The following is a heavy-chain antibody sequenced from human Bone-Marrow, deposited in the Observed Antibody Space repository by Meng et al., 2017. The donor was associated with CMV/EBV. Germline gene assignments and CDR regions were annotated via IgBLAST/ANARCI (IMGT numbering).Heavy chain of an antibody. J-gene: IGHJ6*02. CDR2: IYTSGST. CDR3: ARGHLSRGNSGYYYYGMDV. D-gene: IGHD4-23*01. Sequence: SETLSLTCTVSGGSISSYYWSWIRQPAGKGLEWIGRIYTSGSTNYNPSLKSRVTMSVDTSKNQFSLKLSSVTAADTAVYYCARGHLSRGNSGYYYYGMDVWGQGTTVTVSS. CDR1: GGSISSYY. V-gene: IGHV4-4*07.